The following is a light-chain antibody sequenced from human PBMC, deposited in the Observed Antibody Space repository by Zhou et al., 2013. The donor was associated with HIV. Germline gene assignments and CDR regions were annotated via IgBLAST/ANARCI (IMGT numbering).Light chain of an antibody. CDR1: QDISDY. J-gene: IGKJ3*01. V-gene: IGKV1-33*01. CDR3: QQYDNLPLFT. CDR2: DAS. Sequence: DIQMTQSPSSLSASVGDRVTITCQASQDISDYLNWYQQKPGKAPKLLIYDASNLETGVPSRFSGSGSGTDFTFTISSLQPEDIATYYCQQYDNLPLFTFGPGTESGYQT.